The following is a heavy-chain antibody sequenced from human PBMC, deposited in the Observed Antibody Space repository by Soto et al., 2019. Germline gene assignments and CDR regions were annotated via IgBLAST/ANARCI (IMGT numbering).Heavy chain of an antibody. Sequence: QVQLQESGPGLVKPSQTLSLTCTVSGGSISSGGYYWYWIRQHPGKGLEWIGYIYYSGTTYYNPAAKSRVTIAGDTSKHQVSLKLSSVTAADTAVYYCAASCVACGGFNYYGMDVWGQGTTVTVSS. V-gene: IGHV4-31*03. J-gene: IGHJ6*02. D-gene: IGHD2-21*01. CDR2: IYYSGTT. CDR1: GGSISSGGYY. CDR3: AASCVACGGFNYYGMDV.